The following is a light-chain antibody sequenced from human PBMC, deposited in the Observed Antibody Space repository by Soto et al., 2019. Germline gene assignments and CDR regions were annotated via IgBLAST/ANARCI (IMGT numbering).Light chain of an antibody. V-gene: IGLV1-40*01. CDR1: SSNIGAGYD. CDR3: QSYDSSLSGAV. J-gene: IGLJ7*01. CDR2: DNS. Sequence: QSVLTQPPSVSGAPGQRVTISCTGSSSNIGAGYDVHWYQQLPGTAPKLLIYDNSNRPSGVPDRFSGSKSGTSASLGITGLQAEDEADYYCQSYDSSLSGAVFGGGTQLTVL.